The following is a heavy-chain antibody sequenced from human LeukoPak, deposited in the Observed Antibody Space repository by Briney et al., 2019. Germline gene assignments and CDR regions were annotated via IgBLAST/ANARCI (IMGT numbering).Heavy chain of an antibody. J-gene: IGHJ4*02. CDR3: ARGGLLEDFDY. CDR2: IFNGGST. D-gene: IGHD3-10*01. Sequence: SGGSLRLSCAASGFAVSSNHMNWVRQAPGKGLEWVSVIFNGGSTYYADSVKGRFTISRDNSKNTLYLQMNSLRAEDTAVYYCARGGLLEDFDYWGQGTLVTVSS. CDR1: GFAVSSNH. V-gene: IGHV3-53*01.